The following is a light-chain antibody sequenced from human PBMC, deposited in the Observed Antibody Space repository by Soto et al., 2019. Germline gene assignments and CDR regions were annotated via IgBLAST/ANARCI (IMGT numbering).Light chain of an antibody. CDR1: SSDVGGYNY. CDR2: EVN. Sequence: QSALTQPPSASGSPGQSVTISCTGTSSDVGGYNYVSWYQQHPGKVPKVLISEVNKRPSGVPDRFSGSKSGNTASLTVSGLQADDEADYYCSSFAGTFFVSGNGTKVTVL. V-gene: IGLV2-8*01. J-gene: IGLJ1*01. CDR3: SSFAGTFFV.